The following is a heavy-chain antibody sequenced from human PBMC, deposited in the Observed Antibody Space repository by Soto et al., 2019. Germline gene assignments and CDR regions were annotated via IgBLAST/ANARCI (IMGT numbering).Heavy chain of an antibody. V-gene: IGHV3-30-3*01. CDR1: GFTFSSYA. Sequence: GGSLRLSCASSGFTFSSYAMHWVRQAPGKGLEWVAVISYDGSNKYYADSVKGRFTISRDNSKNTLYLQMNSLRAEDTAVYYCARDGVIVAENAFDIWGQGTMVTVSS. CDR2: ISYDGSNK. J-gene: IGHJ3*02. CDR3: ARDGVIVAENAFDI. D-gene: IGHD3-22*01.